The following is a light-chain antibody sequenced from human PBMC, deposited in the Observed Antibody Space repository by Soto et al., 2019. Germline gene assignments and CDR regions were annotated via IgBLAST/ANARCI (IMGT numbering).Light chain of an antibody. CDR1: SSNIGSNT. CDR3: AAWDDSPNGV. Sequence: QSVLTQPPSASGTPGQRVTISCSGSSSNIGSNTVNWYQQLPGTAPKLLIYSNNQRPSGVPDRFSGSKSGTSASLAISGLQSEDEADYYCAAWDDSPNGVFGTGTKLTVL. J-gene: IGLJ1*01. CDR2: SNN. V-gene: IGLV1-44*01.